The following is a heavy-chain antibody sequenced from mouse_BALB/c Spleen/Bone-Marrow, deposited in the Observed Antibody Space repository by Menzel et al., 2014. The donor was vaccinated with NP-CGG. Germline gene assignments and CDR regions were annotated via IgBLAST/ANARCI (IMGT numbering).Heavy chain of an antibody. CDR3: ARDRAMDY. V-gene: IGHV3-2*02. CDR2: ISYSGSA. CDR1: GYSITSDYA. Sequence: EVQLKQSGPGLVKPSQSLSLTCTVTGYSITSDYAWNWIRQFPGNKLEWMGYISYSGSASYNPSLKSRISITRDTSKNQFFLQLNSVTTEDTATYYCARDRAMDYWGQGTSVTVSS. J-gene: IGHJ4*01.